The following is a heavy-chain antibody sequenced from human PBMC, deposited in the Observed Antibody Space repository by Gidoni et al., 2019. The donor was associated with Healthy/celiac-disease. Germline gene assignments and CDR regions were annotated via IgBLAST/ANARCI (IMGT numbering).Heavy chain of an antibody. CDR3: ARDDGYCSGGSCSTFDAFDI. D-gene: IGHD2-15*01. V-gene: IGHV3-7*03. CDR2: IKQDGSEK. J-gene: IGHJ3*02. Sequence: EVQLVESGGGLVQPGGSLRLSCAASGFTFSSYWMSWVRQAPGKEMEWVANIKQDGSEKYYVDSGKGRFTISRDNAKNSLYLQMNSLRAEDTAVYYCARDDGYCSGGSCSTFDAFDIWGQGTMVTVSS. CDR1: GFTFSSYW.